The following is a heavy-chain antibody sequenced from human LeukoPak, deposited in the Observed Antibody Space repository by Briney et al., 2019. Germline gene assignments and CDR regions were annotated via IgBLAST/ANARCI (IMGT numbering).Heavy chain of an antibody. CDR1: GYTFTGYY. Sequence: ASVRVSCKASGYTFTGYYMHWVRQAPGQGLEWMGWINPNSGGTNYAQKFQGRVTMTRDTSISTAYMEPSRLRSDDTAVYYCATDLLGKVAHLHRSYHWGQGTLVTVSS. D-gene: IGHD2-21*01. CDR3: ATDLLGKVAHLHRSYH. CDR2: INPNSGGT. V-gene: IGHV1-2*02. J-gene: IGHJ4*02.